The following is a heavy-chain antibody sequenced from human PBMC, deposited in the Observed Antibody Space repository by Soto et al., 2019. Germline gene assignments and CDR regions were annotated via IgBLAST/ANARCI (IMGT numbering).Heavy chain of an antibody. Sequence: QVQLQESGPGLVKPSQTLSLTCTVSGGSISSGDYYWSWIRQPPGKGLEWIGYIYYSGRTYYNPSXXXXXXXXXXXXXXXXXXXXXXXXXXXXXXXXXXXXXXXYIFYDYWGQGTLVTVSS. V-gene: IGHV4-30-4*01. CDR2: IYYSGRT. CDR1: GGSISSGDYY. J-gene: IGHJ4*02. CDR3: XXXXXXYIFYDY.